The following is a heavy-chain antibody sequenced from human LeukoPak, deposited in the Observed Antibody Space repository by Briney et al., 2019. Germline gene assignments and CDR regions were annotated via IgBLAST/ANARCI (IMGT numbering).Heavy chain of an antibody. D-gene: IGHD3-9*01. J-gene: IGHJ4*01. V-gene: IGHV1-2*06. CDR3: ARGSTYYDILTGYQERAYCDY. Sequence: ASVTVSFKASGYTFTSYYMHWVRQAPGQGLEWMGRINPNSGGTNYAQKCQGRVTMTRDTSISTAYMELSRLRSDDTAVYYCARGSTYYDILTGYQERAYCDYWGHGTLVTVSS. CDR2: INPNSGGT. CDR1: GYTFTSYY.